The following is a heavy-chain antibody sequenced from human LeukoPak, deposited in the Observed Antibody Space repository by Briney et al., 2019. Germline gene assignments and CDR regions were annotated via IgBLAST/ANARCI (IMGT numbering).Heavy chain of an antibody. V-gene: IGHV4-39*01. CDR3: ATAAAADGTVY. CDR2: IYYTGSA. Sequence: SETLSLTCTVSGGSISSSSYYWEWLRQPPGKGLEWIGNIYYTGSAYYSLPLKSRVTISADTPKNPVSLKLRDVTAADTAVYYCATAAAADGTVYWGQGTLVTVSS. J-gene: IGHJ4*02. D-gene: IGHD6-13*01. CDR1: GGSISSSSYY.